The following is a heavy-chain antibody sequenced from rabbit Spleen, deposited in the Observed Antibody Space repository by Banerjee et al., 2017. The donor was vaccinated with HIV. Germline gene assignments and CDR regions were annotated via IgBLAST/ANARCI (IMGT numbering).Heavy chain of an antibody. D-gene: IGHD5-1*01. CDR1: GFDFSSYG. V-gene: IGHV1S47*01. J-gene: IGHJ4*01. CDR3: ARDLVAVIGWNFRL. CDR2: IDPLFGTT. Sequence: QEQLVESGGGLVQPGGSLKLSCKASGFDFSSYGVSWVRQAPGKGLEWIGYIDPLFGTTYYANGVNGRFTIPSHNAQNTLYLQLNSLTAADTATYFCARDLVAVIGWNFRLWGPGTLVTVS.